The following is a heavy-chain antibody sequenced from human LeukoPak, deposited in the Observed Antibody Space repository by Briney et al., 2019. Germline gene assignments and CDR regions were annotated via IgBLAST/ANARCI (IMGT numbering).Heavy chain of an antibody. V-gene: IGHV3-30-3*01. CDR1: GFTFSSYA. Sequence: GGSLRLSCAASGFTFSSYAMHWVRQAPGKGLEWVAVISYDGSNKYYADSVEGRFTISRDNSKNTLYLQMNSLRAEDTAVYYCAREGSGYYDFVYWGQGTLVTVSS. J-gene: IGHJ4*02. D-gene: IGHD3-22*01. CDR3: AREGSGYYDFVY. CDR2: ISYDGSNK.